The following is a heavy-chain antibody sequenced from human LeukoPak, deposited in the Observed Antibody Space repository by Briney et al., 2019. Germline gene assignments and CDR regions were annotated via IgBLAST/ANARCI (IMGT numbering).Heavy chain of an antibody. CDR1: GFTFSNYW. D-gene: IGHD3-10*01. Sequence: GGSLRLSCAASGFTFSNYWMSWVRQAPGKGLEWVAFIRYDGSNKYYADSVKGRFTISRDNSKNTLYLQMNSLRAEDTAVYYCAKDFTYGSGSYYYFDYWGQGTLVTVSS. V-gene: IGHV3-30*02. J-gene: IGHJ4*02. CDR3: AKDFTYGSGSYYYFDY. CDR2: IRYDGSNK.